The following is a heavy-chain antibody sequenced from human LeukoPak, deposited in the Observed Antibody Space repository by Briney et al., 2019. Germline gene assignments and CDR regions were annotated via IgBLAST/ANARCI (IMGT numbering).Heavy chain of an antibody. D-gene: IGHD5-12*01. CDR2: IYGSGTT. CDR1: GGSVSNYY. CDR3: ARGMAEAYDYNWFDP. V-gene: IGHV4-4*07. J-gene: IGHJ5*02. Sequence: ASETLSLTCTVSGGSVSNYYWSWVRQPARKGLEWIGRIYGSGTTRYNPSLQSRVTMSVDVSKNQFSLKLTSMTAADTAVYFCARGMAEAYDYNWFDPWGQGILVTVSS.